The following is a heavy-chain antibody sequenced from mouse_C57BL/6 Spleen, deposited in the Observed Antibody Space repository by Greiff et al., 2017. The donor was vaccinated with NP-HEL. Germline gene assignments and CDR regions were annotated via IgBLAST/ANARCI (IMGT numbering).Heavy chain of an antibody. J-gene: IGHJ3*01. CDR3: ARHEDYSNYEGFAY. V-gene: IGHV1-80*01. CDR1: GYAFSSYW. D-gene: IGHD2-5*01. Sequence: QVQLQQSGAELVKPGASVKISCKASGYAFSSYWMNWVKQRPGKGLEWIGQIYPGDGDTNYNGKFKGKATLTADKSSSTAYMQLSSLTSEDSAVYFCARHEDYSNYEGFAYWGQGTLVTVSA. CDR2: IYPGDGDT.